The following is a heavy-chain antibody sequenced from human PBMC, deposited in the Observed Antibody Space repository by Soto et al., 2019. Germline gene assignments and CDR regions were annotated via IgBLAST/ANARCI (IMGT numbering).Heavy chain of an antibody. D-gene: IGHD3-10*01. CDR1: GFTFGDYA. CDR3: TREQHMVWGVPGLDP. V-gene: IGHV3-49*03. CDR2: IRSKAYGGTT. J-gene: IGHJ5*02. Sequence: SLRLSCTASGFTFGDYAMSWFRQAPGKGLEWVGFIRSKAYGGTTEYAASVKGRFTISRDDSKSIAYLQMNSLKTEDTAVYYCTREQHMVWGVPGLDPWGQGTLVTVSS.